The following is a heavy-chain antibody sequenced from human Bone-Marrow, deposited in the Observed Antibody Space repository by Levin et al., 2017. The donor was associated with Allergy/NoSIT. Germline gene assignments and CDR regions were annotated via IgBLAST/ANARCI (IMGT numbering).Heavy chain of an antibody. V-gene: IGHV1-8*01. CDR3: ARGVDRGVDY. J-gene: IGHJ4*02. D-gene: IGHD3-10*01. CDR1: GYTFTSYD. Sequence: GESLKISCKASGYTFTSYDINWVRQAPGQGLEWMGWMSPNNANTGYAQKFQDRVTMTRNISVSTAYMEVSNLRSEDTAVYYCARGVDRGVDYWGQGTLVTVSS. CDR2: MSPNNANT.